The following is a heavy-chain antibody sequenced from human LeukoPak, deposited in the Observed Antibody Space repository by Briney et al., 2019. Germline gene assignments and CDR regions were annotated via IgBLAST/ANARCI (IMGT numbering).Heavy chain of an antibody. CDR2: IYYSGST. CDR1: GGSISSYY. CDR3: ASGWYRDHWFDP. J-gene: IGHJ5*02. V-gene: IGHV4-59*08. D-gene: IGHD6-19*01. Sequence: PSETLSLTCTVSGGSISSYYWSWIRQPPGKGLEWIGYIYYSGSTNYSPSLKSRVTISVDTSKNQFSLKLSSVTAADTAVYYCASGWYRDHWFDPWGQGTLVTVSS.